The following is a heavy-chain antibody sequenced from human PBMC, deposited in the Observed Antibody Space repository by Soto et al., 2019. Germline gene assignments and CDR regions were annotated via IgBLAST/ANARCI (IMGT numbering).Heavy chain of an antibody. D-gene: IGHD6-13*01. V-gene: IGHV3-21*01. Sequence: PGGSLRLSCAVSGFTFNSYSMNWVRQAPGKGLEWVSSISSFSNYMYYTDSVKGRFTISRDNARNSLYLQMNSLRAEDTAVYYCARAGGYSITTPNQRAYDMDVWGQGTTVTVSS. CDR3: ARAGGYSITTPNQRAYDMDV. CDR2: ISSFSNYM. J-gene: IGHJ6*02. CDR1: GFTFNSYS.